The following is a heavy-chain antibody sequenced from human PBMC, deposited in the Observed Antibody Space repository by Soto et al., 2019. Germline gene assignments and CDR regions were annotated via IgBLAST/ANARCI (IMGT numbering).Heavy chain of an antibody. CDR3: ATARRHTNYGWSKTFEF. V-gene: IGHV3-15*07. J-gene: IGHJ4*02. D-gene: IGHD3-10*01. CDR2: IKSKFDGGTT. Sequence: EVQLVESGGGLIQPGGSLRLSCAASGFTISGNYITWVRQAPGKGLEWLGLIKSKFDGGTTDYAAPVKGRVSISRDDSRNKVYLEMDRLNDEDTGFYYCATARRHTNYGWSKTFEFWGQGTLVTVSS. CDR1: GFTISGNY.